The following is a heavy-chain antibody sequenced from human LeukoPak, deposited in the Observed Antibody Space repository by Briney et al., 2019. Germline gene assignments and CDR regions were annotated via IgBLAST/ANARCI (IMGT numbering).Heavy chain of an antibody. J-gene: IGHJ4*02. Sequence: GGSLRLSCAASGFTFSSYGMSWVRQAPGKGLEWVSAISGSGGSTYYADSVKGRFTISRDNPKNTLYLQMNSLRAEDTAVYYCVTGYSSSWYDYWGQGTLVTVSS. CDR3: VTGYSSSWYDY. V-gene: IGHV3-23*01. CDR1: GFTFSSYG. CDR2: ISGSGGST. D-gene: IGHD6-13*01.